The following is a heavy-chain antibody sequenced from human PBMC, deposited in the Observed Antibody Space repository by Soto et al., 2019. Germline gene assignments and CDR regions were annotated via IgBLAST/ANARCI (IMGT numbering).Heavy chain of an antibody. J-gene: IGHJ4*02. V-gene: IGHV1-3*01. CDR3: ARAPSWYIFDY. Sequence: QVQLVQSGAEVKKPGASVKVSCKASGYTFSSYAMHWVRQAPGQRLEWMGWINAGNGNTKYSQKFQGRVTITRDTSASTAYMELSSLRSEDTAVYYCARAPSWYIFDYWGQGNLVTVSS. CDR2: INAGNGNT. CDR1: GYTFSSYA. D-gene: IGHD2-2*02.